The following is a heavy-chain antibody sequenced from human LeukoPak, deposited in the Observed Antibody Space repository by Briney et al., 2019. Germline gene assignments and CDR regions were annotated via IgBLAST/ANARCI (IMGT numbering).Heavy chain of an antibody. D-gene: IGHD3-22*01. CDR3: AGDYDSSSYYYVGTTVTY. CDR1: GFTFSSYA. V-gene: IGHV3-30*04. Sequence: GGSLRLSCAASGFTFSSYAMHWVRQALGKGLEWVALISYDASNKYYADSVKGRFTISRDNSKNTLYLQMNSLRAEDTAVYYCAGDYDSSSYYYVGTTVTYWGQGTLVTVSS. J-gene: IGHJ4*02. CDR2: ISYDASNK.